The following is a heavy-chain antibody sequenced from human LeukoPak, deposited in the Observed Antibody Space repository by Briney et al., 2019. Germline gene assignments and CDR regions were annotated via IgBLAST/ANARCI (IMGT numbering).Heavy chain of an antibody. D-gene: IGHD6-13*01. Sequence: GGSLRLSCAASGFTFSSYAMSWVRRAPGKGLEWVSAISGSGGSTYYADSVKGRFTISRDNSKNTLYLQMNSLRAEDTAVYYCARDLGIAAAENWFDPWGQGTLVTVSS. V-gene: IGHV3-23*01. CDR3: ARDLGIAAAENWFDP. CDR1: GFTFSSYA. CDR2: ISGSGGST. J-gene: IGHJ5*02.